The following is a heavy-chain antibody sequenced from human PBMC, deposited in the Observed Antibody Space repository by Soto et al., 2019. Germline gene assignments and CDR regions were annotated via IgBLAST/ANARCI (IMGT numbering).Heavy chain of an antibody. CDR2: VSDDGGA. CDR1: GFPLTTYA. D-gene: IGHD6-13*01. Sequence: LRLSCAASGFPLTTYALSWVRQAPGKRLEWVSAVSDDGGAHYASSVMGRFIVSRDLSKSTVYLEINGLTAEDTALYYCAKETAGIGIPLFDHWGQGIMVTVSS. J-gene: IGHJ4*02. CDR3: AKETAGIGIPLFDH. V-gene: IGHV3-23*01.